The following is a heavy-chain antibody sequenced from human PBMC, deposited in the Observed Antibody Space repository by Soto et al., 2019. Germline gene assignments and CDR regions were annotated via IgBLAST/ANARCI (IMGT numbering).Heavy chain of an antibody. Sequence: QVQLVQSGAEVKKPGASVKVSCTASGYTFTGYYMHWVRQAPGQGLEWMGWINPNSGGTNYAQQLQGWVTMTRDTSISTAYLELSRLRSDDTAVYYCARARLRLDPTVGYWGQGTLVTVSS. J-gene: IGHJ4*02. CDR1: GYTFTGYY. CDR3: ARARLRLDPTVGY. D-gene: IGHD5-12*01. CDR2: INPNSGGT. V-gene: IGHV1-2*04.